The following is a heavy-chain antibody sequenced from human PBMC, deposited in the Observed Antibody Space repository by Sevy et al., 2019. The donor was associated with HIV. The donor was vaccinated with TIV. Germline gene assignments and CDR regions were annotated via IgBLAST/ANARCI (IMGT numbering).Heavy chain of an antibody. V-gene: IGHV4-61*02. D-gene: IGHD2-21*01. Sequence: SETLSLTCTVSGASLSSGPSYWTWIRQPAGKGLEWIGRIHAGGTTNYNPSLKSQVTISVDTSKNQFSLRLTSVTAADTTVYYCERDTFDKMTYYIRNDSGLCTFDIWGPGTTVTVSS. CDR2: IHAGGTT. CDR1: GASLSSGPSY. CDR3: ERDTFDKMTYYIRNDSGLCTFDI. J-gene: IGHJ3*02.